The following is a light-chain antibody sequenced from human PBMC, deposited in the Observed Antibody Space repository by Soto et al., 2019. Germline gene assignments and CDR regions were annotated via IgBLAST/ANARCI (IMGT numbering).Light chain of an antibody. CDR1: GSSIGTNT. V-gene: IGLV1-44*01. CDR3: AAWDGSLNNVL. J-gene: IGLJ2*01. Sequence: QSALTQPPSASGTPGPGVPISCSGSGSSIGTNTVNWYRQLPGTAPTLLIYGNNQRPSGVPDRFSGSKSGTSASLAISGLQSEDEAESYCAAWDGSLNNVLFGGGTKVTVL. CDR2: GNN.